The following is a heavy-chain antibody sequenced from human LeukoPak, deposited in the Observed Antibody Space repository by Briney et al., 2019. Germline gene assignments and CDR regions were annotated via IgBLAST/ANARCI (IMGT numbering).Heavy chain of an antibody. CDR3: ATELRSGYFDY. D-gene: IGHD3-22*01. Sequence: ASVKVSCKASGGTFSSYAISWVRQAPGQGLEWMGGIIPIFGTANYAQKFQGRVTITAGESTSTAYMELSSLRSEDTAVYYCATELRSGYFDYWGQGTLVTVSS. CDR1: GGTFSSYA. CDR2: IIPIFGTA. J-gene: IGHJ4*02. V-gene: IGHV1-69*13.